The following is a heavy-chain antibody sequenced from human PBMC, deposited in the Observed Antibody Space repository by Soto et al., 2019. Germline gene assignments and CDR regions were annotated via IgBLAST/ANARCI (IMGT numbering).Heavy chain of an antibody. Sequence: KPSETLSLTCTVSGYSISSGSYWGWIRQPPGKGPEWIASIYHGGTTFYNPSLKSRVTVSVDKSNNQFSLKLRSVTAADTAVYYCAKAPVMVVAGSTFDYWGHGTLVTVSS. CDR1: GYSISSGSY. V-gene: IGHV4-38-2*02. CDR2: IYHGGTT. D-gene: IGHD6-19*01. J-gene: IGHJ4*01. CDR3: AKAPVMVVAGSTFDY.